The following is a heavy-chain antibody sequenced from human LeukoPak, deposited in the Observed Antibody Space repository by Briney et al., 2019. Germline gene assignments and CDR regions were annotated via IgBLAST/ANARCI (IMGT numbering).Heavy chain of an antibody. CDR3: ARDASSWYRGIDY. CDR2: IYYSGST. J-gene: IGHJ4*02. V-gene: IGHV4-30-4*08. Sequence: SQTLSLTCTVSGGSISSGDYYWSWIRQPPGKGLEWIGYIYYSGSTYYNPSLKSRVTISVDTSKNQFSLKLSSVTAADTAVYYCARDASSWYRGIDYWGQGTLVTVSS. CDR1: GGSISSGDYY. D-gene: IGHD6-13*01.